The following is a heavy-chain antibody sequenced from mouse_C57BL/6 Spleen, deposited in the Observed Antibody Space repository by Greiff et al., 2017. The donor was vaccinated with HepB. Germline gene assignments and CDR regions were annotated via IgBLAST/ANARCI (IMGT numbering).Heavy chain of an antibody. J-gene: IGHJ1*03. V-gene: IGHV1-82*01. D-gene: IGHD2-4*01. Sequence: VKLQESGPELVKPGASVKISCKASGYAFSSSWMNWVKQRPGKGLEWIGRIYPGDGDTNYNGKFKGKATLTADKSSSTAYMQLSSLTSEDSAVYFCARTIYYDYGWYFDVWGTGTTVTVSS. CDR3: ARTIYYDYGWYFDV. CDR2: IYPGDGDT. CDR1: GYAFSSSW.